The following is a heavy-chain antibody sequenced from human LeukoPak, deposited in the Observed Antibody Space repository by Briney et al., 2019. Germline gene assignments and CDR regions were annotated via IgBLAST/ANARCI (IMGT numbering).Heavy chain of an antibody. V-gene: IGHV3-23*01. CDR3: AKDRNRNYYDSSGYSFDY. CDR2: ISGSGGST. Sequence: GGSLRLSCAASGFTFSSYAMSWVRQAPGKGLEWVSAISGSGGSTYYADSVKGRFTISRDNSKNTLYLQMNSLRAEDTDVYYCAKDRNRNYYDSSGYSFDYWGQGTLVTVSS. D-gene: IGHD3-22*01. CDR1: GFTFSSYA. J-gene: IGHJ4*02.